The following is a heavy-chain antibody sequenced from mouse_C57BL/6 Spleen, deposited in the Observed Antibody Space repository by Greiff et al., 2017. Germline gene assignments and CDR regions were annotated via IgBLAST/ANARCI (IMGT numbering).Heavy chain of an antibody. CDR1: GFSLTSYA. J-gene: IGHJ1*03. CDR3: ANHYYSSSFDV. D-gene: IGHD1-1*01. CDR2: IWTGGGT. Sequence: VQRVESGPGLVAPSQSLSITCTASGFSLTSYAISWVRQPPGKGLEWLGVIWTGGGTNYNSDLKSRRSISKDNSKSQFFLTMNSLQTDDTARYYCANHYYSSSFDVWGTGTTVTVSS. V-gene: IGHV2-9-1*01.